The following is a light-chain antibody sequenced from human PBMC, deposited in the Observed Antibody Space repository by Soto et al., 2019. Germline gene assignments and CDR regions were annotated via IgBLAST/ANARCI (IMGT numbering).Light chain of an antibody. CDR1: QTISTW. J-gene: IGKJ1*01. CDR2: KAS. Sequence: DIQMTQSPSNLSASVGDRVTITCRASQTISTWLAWYQAKPGTAPKLLIYKASNLGSGVPSRFSGSGSGTEFTLTFTSLQPDDFATYYCQQYNTYWTFGQGTKVEIK. V-gene: IGKV1-5*03. CDR3: QQYNTYWT.